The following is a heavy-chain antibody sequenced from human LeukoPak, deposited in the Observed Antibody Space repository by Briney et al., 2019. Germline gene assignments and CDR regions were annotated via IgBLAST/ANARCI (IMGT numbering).Heavy chain of an antibody. CDR3: ARDFCTGCNYYFYGMDV. J-gene: IGHJ6*02. D-gene: IGHD2-2*01. CDR2: IKQDGSEK. Sequence: GSLRLSCAASGFTFSSYWMSWVRQAPGKGLEWVANIKQDGSEKYYVDSVKGRFTISRDNAKNSLYLQMNSLTTEDTALYYCARDFCTGCNYYFYGMDVWGRGTTVTVSS. CDR1: GFTFSSYW. V-gene: IGHV3-7*03.